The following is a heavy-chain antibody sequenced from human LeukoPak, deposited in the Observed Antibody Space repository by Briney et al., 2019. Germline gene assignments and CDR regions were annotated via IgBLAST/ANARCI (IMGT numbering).Heavy chain of an antibody. CDR3: ARTSNSGYYYFDY. D-gene: IGHD7-27*01. Sequence: PGGSLRLSCAASGFTFSSYAMSWVRQAPGKGLEWASAISGSGGSTYYADSVKGRFTISRDNSKNTLYLQMNSLRAEDTAVYYCARTSNSGYYYFDYWGQGTLVTVSS. J-gene: IGHJ4*02. CDR1: GFTFSSYA. CDR2: ISGSGGST. V-gene: IGHV3-23*01.